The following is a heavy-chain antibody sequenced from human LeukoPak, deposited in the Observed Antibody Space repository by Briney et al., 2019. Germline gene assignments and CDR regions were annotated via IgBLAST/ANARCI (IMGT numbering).Heavy chain of an antibody. J-gene: IGHJ5*02. CDR3: ARVVCGEASYNRFDP. D-gene: IGHD3-3*01. Sequence: PGGSLRLSCAASGFTFSDYYMSWIRQAPGKGLEWVSYISSSGSTTYYADSVKGRFTISRDNAKNTLYLQMNSLRAEDTAVYYCARVVCGEASYNRFDPWGQGTPVTVSS. CDR1: GFTFSDYY. V-gene: IGHV3-11*01. CDR2: ISSSGSTT.